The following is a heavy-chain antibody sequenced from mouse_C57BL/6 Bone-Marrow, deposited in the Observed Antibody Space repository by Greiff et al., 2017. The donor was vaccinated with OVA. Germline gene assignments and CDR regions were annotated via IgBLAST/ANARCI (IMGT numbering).Heavy chain of an antibody. J-gene: IGHJ2*01. V-gene: IGHV1-55*01. CDR1: RYTFTSYW. CDR3: ARGDYYGSSLDY. D-gene: IGHD1-1*01. Sequence: QVQLQQPGAELVKPGASVKMSCKASRYTFTSYWITWVKQRPGQGLEWIGDINPGSGSTNYNEKFKSKATLTVDTSSSTAYMQRSSLTSEDSAVYYCARGDYYGSSLDYWCRGTTLTVSS. CDR2: INPGSGST.